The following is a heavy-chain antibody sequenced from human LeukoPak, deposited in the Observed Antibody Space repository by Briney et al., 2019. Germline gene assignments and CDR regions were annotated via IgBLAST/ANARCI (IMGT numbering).Heavy chain of an antibody. D-gene: IGHD3-10*01. CDR2: IYYSGST. Sequence: SETLSLTCTVSGGSISSSSYYWGWIRQPPGKGLEWIGSIYYSGSTYYNPSLKSRVTISVDTSKNQFSLKLSSVTAADTAVYYCAGDPYGDRAFDIWGQGTMVTVSS. V-gene: IGHV4-39*07. J-gene: IGHJ3*02. CDR1: GGSISSSSYY. CDR3: AGDPYGDRAFDI.